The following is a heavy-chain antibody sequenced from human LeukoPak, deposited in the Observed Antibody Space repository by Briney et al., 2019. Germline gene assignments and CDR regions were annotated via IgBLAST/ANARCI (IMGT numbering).Heavy chain of an antibody. Sequence: GGSLRLSCAGSGFTFSRYSMNWVRQAPGKGLEWVSSISTSSSYIYYGDSVKGRFTTSRDNARNSLFLGMNSLRVEDTAVYYCARAMDNFYYYYGMDVWGQGTTVTVSS. CDR2: ISTSSSYI. V-gene: IGHV3-21*01. D-gene: IGHD3-10*01. CDR3: ARAMDNFYYYYGMDV. CDR1: GFTFSRYS. J-gene: IGHJ6*02.